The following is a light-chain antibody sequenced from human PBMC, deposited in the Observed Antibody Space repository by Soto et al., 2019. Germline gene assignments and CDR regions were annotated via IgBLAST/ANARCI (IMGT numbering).Light chain of an antibody. CDR3: QHTFNSPPWT. J-gene: IGKJ1*01. CDR2: GAS. V-gene: IGKV1-39*01. CDR1: QNIDMY. Sequence: DIHMTQSPSSRSASVGDTVTITCRASQNIDMYLNWYQQKPGKAPRVLISGASNLQSGVPSRFSGSGSGTDFTRTISSLQSEDFASYFCQHTFNSPPWTFGQGTKVDIK.